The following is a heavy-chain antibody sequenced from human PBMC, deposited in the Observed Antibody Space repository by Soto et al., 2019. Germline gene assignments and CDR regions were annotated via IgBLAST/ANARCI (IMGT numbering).Heavy chain of an antibody. CDR1: GFSVSSHA. Sequence: EVQVLESGGGLVQPGGSLRLSCEGSGFSVSSHAMSWIRQAPGKGPVWVSTITADGGTYYADSVKGRFAMSRDTSESTLYLQMNSLGAEDTAVYYCAPHVSCSGGSCQYDAFAIRGQGTMVTVSS. CDR2: ITADGGT. J-gene: IGHJ3*02. CDR3: APHVSCSGGSCQYDAFAI. V-gene: IGHV3-23*01. D-gene: IGHD2-15*01.